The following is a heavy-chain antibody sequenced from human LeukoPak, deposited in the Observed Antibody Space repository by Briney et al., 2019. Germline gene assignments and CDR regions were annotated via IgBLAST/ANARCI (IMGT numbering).Heavy chain of an antibody. V-gene: IGHV4-61*02. D-gene: IGHD5-12*01. Sequence: SETLSLTCTVSGGSISSGSYYWSWIRQPAGKGLEWIGRIYTSGSTNYNPSLKSRVTISVDTSKNQFSLKLSSMTAADTAVYYCARAIVATILWRDAFDIWGQGTMVTVSS. CDR1: GGSISSGSYY. J-gene: IGHJ3*02. CDR2: IYTSGST. CDR3: ARAIVATILWRDAFDI.